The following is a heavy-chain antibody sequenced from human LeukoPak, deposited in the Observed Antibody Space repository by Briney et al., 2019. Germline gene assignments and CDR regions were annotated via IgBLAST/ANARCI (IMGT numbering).Heavy chain of an antibody. CDR1: GFTFNTYW. D-gene: IGHD6-13*01. V-gene: IGHV3-7*01. J-gene: IGHJ4*02. CDR3: AKDLSSLRHFDY. CDR2: IKQDGSEK. Sequence: GGSLRLSCAVSGFTFNTYWMTWVRQAPGKGLEWVANIKQDGSEKYYVDSVKGRFTISRDNAKNSLYLQMNSLRAEDTAVYYCAKDLSSLRHFDYWGQGTLVTVSS.